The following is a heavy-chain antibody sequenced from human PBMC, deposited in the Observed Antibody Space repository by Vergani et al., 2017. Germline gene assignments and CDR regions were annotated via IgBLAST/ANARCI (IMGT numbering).Heavy chain of an antibody. CDR1: GFTFSDYY. CDR2: IRSKANSYAT. D-gene: IGHD4-17*01. CDR3: TRRGYGDADLDY. J-gene: IGHJ4*02. Sequence: VQLVESGGGLVKPGGSLRLSCAASGFTFSDYYMSWVRQASGKGLEWVGRIRSKANSYATAYAASVKGRFTISRDDSKNTAYLQMNSLKTEDTAVYYCTRRGYGDADLDYWGQGTLVTVSS. V-gene: IGHV3-73*01.